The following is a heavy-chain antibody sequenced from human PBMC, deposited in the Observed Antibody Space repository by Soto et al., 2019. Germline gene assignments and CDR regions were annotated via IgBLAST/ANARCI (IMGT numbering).Heavy chain of an antibody. CDR2: ISTYSGYT. J-gene: IGHJ5*02. CDR3: ARHHGPTTSENWFDP. V-gene: IGHV1-18*01. Sequence: SVKVSCKASGYTFFTYDISWVRQAPVQGLEWMGWISTYSGYTKYSQKFQGRVTMTTDTSTTTAYLELRSLRSDDTAVYYCARHHGPTTSENWFDPWGQGTLLTVST. D-gene: IGHD5-12*01. CDR1: GYTFFTYD.